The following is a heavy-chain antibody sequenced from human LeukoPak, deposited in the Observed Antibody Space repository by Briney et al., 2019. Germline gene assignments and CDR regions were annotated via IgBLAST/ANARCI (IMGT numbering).Heavy chain of an antibody. D-gene: IGHD6-13*01. Sequence: PSETLSLTCTVSGGSISSSSYYWGWIRQPPGKGLEWIGSIYYSGSTYYNPSLKSRVTISVDTSKNQFSLKLSSVTAADTAVYYCARHCQRAYSSSWTDYYYMDVWGKGTTVTISS. CDR2: IYYSGST. J-gene: IGHJ6*03. CDR3: ARHCQRAYSSSWTDYYYMDV. CDR1: GGSISSSSYY. V-gene: IGHV4-39*01.